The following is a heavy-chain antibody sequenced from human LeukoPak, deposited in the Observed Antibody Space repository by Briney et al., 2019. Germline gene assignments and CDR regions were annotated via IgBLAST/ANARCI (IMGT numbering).Heavy chain of an antibody. CDR2: IIPMFDTA. V-gene: IGHV1-69*06. D-gene: IGHD2-15*01. J-gene: IGHJ2*01. CDR3: ARDGLAAATLHWCFDL. CDR1: GGTFSSYP. Sequence: GASVKVSCKASGGTFSSYPISWVRQAPGQGLEWMGGIIPMFDTADFAQKFQGRVTITADTSTSTAYMQLSSLRSEDTAVYYCARDGLAAATLHWCFDLWGRGTLVTVSS.